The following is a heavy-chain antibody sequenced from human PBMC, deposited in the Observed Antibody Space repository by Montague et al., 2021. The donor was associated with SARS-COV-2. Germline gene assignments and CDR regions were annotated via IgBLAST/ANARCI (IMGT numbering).Heavy chain of an antibody. Sequence: SETPSLTCTVSGGSISSSSYYWGWIRQPPGKGLGWIGSIYYSGSTYYNPSLKSRVTISVDTSKNQFSLKLSSVTAADTAVHYCASLTVDYYDSSGYYYNDYWGQGTLVTVSS. CDR2: IYYSGST. V-gene: IGHV4-39*01. D-gene: IGHD3-22*01. CDR3: ASLTVDYYDSSGYYYNDY. J-gene: IGHJ4*02. CDR1: GGSISSSSYY.